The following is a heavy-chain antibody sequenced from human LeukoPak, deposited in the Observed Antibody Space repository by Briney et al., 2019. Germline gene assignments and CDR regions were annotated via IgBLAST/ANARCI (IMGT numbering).Heavy chain of an antibody. Sequence: SETLSLTCAVYGGSFSGYYWSWIRQPPGKGLEWIGEINHSGSTNYNPSLKSRVTISVDTSKNQFSLKLSSVTAADTAVYYCARVGSWSVADYYFDYWGQGTLVTVSS. V-gene: IGHV4-34*01. D-gene: IGHD6-19*01. CDR2: INHSGST. CDR3: ARVGSWSVADYYFDY. J-gene: IGHJ4*02. CDR1: GGSFSGYY.